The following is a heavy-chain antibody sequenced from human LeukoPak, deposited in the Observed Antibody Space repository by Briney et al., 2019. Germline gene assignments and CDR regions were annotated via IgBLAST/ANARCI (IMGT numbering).Heavy chain of an antibody. D-gene: IGHD3-22*01. CDR2: INPNSGGT. CDR1: GYTFTSYY. CDR3: ARDGSDSSDYYYNYYMDV. V-gene: IGHV1-2*02. Sequence: ASVKVSCKASGYTFTSYYMHWVRQAPGQGLEWMGWINPNSGGTNYAQKFQGRVTMTRDTSISTAYMELSRLRSDDTAMYYCARDGSDSSDYYYNYYMDVWGEGTTVTISS. J-gene: IGHJ6*03.